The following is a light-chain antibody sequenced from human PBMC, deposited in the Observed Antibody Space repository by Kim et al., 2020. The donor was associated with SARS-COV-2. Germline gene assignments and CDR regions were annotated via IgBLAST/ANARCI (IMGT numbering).Light chain of an antibody. J-gene: IGLJ2*01. V-gene: IGLV2-11*01. CDR2: DVS. CDR3: CSYAGSYTHVV. Sequence: QEVTVSCTGSSSDGGGYNYVSWYQQHPGKATKLMSEDVSKRHSGVPDRFCGSKSGNTASLTISGLQAEDEADYYCCSYAGSYTHVVFGGGTQLTVL. CDR1: SSDGGGYNY.